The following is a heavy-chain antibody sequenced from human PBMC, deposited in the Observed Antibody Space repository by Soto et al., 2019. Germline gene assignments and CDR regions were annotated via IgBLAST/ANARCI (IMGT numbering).Heavy chain of an antibody. CDR3: GSAPYYFDY. V-gene: IGHV4-39*01. D-gene: IGHD3-10*01. J-gene: IGHJ4*02. CDR1: SDSIRSSNYY. Sequence: PSETLSLTCSVSSDSIRSSNYYWGWIRQPPGKGLEWVASIYSSGITYYNPSFKSRVTMSVDTSENRLTLNLRSVTAADTAVYYYGSAPYYFDYWGQGTLVTVSS. CDR2: IYSSGIT.